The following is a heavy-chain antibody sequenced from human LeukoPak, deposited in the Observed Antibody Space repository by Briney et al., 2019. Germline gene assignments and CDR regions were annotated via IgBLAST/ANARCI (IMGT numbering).Heavy chain of an antibody. Sequence: SETLSLTCTVSGGSISSGDYYWSWIRQPPGKGLEWIGEINRSGSTNYNPSLKSRVTISVDTSKNQFSLKLGSVTAADTAVYYCARMGPDSSGWYSSEFDPWGQGTLVTVSS. CDR1: GGSISSGDYY. CDR3: ARMGPDSSGWYSSEFDP. CDR2: INRSGST. J-gene: IGHJ5*02. V-gene: IGHV4-39*07. D-gene: IGHD6-19*01.